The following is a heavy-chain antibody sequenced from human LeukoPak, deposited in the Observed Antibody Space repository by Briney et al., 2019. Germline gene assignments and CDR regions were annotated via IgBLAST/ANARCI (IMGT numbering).Heavy chain of an antibody. V-gene: IGHV3-21*01. CDR2: ISSSSSYI. CDR3: AKASSSGWYRSYYYGMDV. Sequence: GGSLTLSCAASGFTFNRYSLIWLRQAPGKGLEWVSCISSSSSYIFYADSVKGRFTISRDNYKNTLYLQMNSLRAEDTAVYYCAKASSSGWYRSYYYGMDVWGQGTTVTVSS. J-gene: IGHJ6*02. D-gene: IGHD6-19*01. CDR1: GFTFNRYS.